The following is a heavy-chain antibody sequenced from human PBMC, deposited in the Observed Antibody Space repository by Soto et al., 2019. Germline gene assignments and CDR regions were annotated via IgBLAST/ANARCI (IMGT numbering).Heavy chain of an antibody. D-gene: IGHD3-10*01. CDR2: INPILSMS. J-gene: IGHJ4*02. CDR1: GDTFNFYS. Sequence: QVQLVQSGAEVKKPGSSVRVSCKASGDTFNFYSINWVRQAPGLGLEWMGRINPILSMSNYAQRFQGRVTMTADKPTSTAYMELSSLRSEDTAMYYCASSYGSGYRAFDSWGQGALVTVSS. CDR3: ASSYGSGYRAFDS. V-gene: IGHV1-69*02.